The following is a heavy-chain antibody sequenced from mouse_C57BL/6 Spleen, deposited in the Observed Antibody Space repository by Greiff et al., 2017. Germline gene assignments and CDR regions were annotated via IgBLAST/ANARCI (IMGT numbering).Heavy chain of an antibody. CDR1: GYTFTSYW. V-gene: IGHV1-69*01. CDR2: IDPSDSYT. D-gene: IGHD4-1*01. J-gene: IGHJ3*01. CDR3: ARGTGRAWFAY. Sequence: QVQLQQPGAELVMPGASVKLSCKASGYTFTSYWMHWVKQRPGQGLEWIGEIDPSDSYTNYNQKFKGKSTLTVDKSSSTAYMQLSSLPSEDSAVSYCARGTGRAWFAYWGQGTLVTVSA.